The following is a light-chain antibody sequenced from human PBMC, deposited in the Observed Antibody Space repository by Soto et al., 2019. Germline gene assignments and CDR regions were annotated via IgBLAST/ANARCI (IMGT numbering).Light chain of an antibody. V-gene: IGKV1-5*03. CDR3: QHYSTYSGT. Sequence: DVTMAQSPSTLSASVGDRVTITCRASQSIGDWLAWFQQKPGKAPALLIYRASYLESGVPSRFSGSGSGTEFTLTISSLQPDDFSTYYCQHYSTYSGTFGPGTTVEIK. J-gene: IGKJ3*01. CDR2: RAS. CDR1: QSIGDW.